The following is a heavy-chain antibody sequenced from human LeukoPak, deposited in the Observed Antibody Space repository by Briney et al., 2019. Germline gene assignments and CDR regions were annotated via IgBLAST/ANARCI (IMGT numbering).Heavy chain of an antibody. Sequence: SETLSLTCTVSGGSISSYYWSWIRQPPGKGLEWIGYIYYSGRTNYNPSLKSRVTISVDTSKNQFSLKLSSVTAADTAGYYCAGIVVVPAASLDFDPWGQGTLVTVSS. CDR2: IYYSGRT. D-gene: IGHD2-2*01. CDR3: AGIVVVPAASLDFDP. J-gene: IGHJ5*02. V-gene: IGHV4-59*01. CDR1: GGSISSYY.